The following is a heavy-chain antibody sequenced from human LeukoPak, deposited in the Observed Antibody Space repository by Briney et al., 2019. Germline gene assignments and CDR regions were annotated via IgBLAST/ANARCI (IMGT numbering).Heavy chain of an antibody. Sequence: ASVKVSRKASGGTFSSYAISWVRQAPGQGLEWMGGIIPIFGTANYAQKFQGRVTITTDESTSTAYMELSSLRSEDTAVYYCAREAGGTLENAFEVWGQGTMVTVSS. CDR2: IIPIFGTA. CDR3: AREAGGTLENAFEV. J-gene: IGHJ3*01. D-gene: IGHD1-26*01. CDR1: GGTFSSYA. V-gene: IGHV1-69*05.